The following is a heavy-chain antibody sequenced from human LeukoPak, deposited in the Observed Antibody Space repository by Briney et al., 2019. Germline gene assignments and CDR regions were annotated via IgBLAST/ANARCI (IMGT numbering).Heavy chain of an antibody. CDR3: AKDRRYNWNDGNAFDI. V-gene: IGHV3-23*01. Sequence: GGSLRLSCAAPGSTFSSYAMSWVRQAPGKGLEWVSAIRAAGTSTYYADSVRGRFTISRDNSKTTLYLQMDSLRAEDTAVYFCAKDRRYNWNDGNAFDIWGQGTMVTVSS. D-gene: IGHD1-20*01. J-gene: IGHJ3*02. CDR1: GSTFSSYA. CDR2: IRAAGTST.